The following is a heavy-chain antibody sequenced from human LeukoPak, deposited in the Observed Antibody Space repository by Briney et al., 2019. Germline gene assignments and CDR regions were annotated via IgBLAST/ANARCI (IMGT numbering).Heavy chain of an antibody. V-gene: IGHV1-2*02. J-gene: IGHJ4*02. CDR1: GYTVTGYY. CDR2: INPNSGGT. CDR3: ATLSLYCSSSSCSQSEVYYFDY. D-gene: IGHD2-2*01. Sequence: ASVKVSCKASGYTVTGYYMHWVRQAPGQGLEWMGWINPNSGGTNYAQKFQGRVTMTRDTSISTAYMELSRLRSDDTAVYYCATLSLYCSSSSCSQSEVYYFDYWGRGTLVTVSS.